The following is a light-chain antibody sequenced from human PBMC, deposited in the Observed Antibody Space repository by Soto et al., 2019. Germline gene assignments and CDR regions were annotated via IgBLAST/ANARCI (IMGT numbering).Light chain of an antibody. Sequence: EIVLTQSPGTLSLSPGERATLSCRASQSVSTYLAWYQQNPGQAPRLLIYDASNRATGIPARFSGSGSGTDFTLTISSLEPEDFAVYYCQQRSNWITFGQGTRLEI. V-gene: IGKV3-11*01. CDR3: QQRSNWIT. CDR2: DAS. CDR1: QSVSTY. J-gene: IGKJ5*01.